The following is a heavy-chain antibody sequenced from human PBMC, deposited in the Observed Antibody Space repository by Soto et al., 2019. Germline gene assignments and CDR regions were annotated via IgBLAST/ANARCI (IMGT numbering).Heavy chain of an antibody. Sequence: PGGSLRLSCAASGFTFSSYWMHWVRQAPGKGLVWVSRISSSGSSISYADSVKGRFTISRDNAKNTLYLQMNSLRAEGTAVYYCARDQMEYSSSELDYWGQGTLVTVSS. V-gene: IGHV3-74*01. CDR1: GFTFSSYW. CDR2: ISSSGSSI. CDR3: ARDQMEYSSSELDY. J-gene: IGHJ4*02. D-gene: IGHD6-6*01.